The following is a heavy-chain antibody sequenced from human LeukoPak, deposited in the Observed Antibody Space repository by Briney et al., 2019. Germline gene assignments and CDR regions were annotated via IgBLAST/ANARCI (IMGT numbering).Heavy chain of an antibody. D-gene: IGHD6-19*01. CDR2: TYYRSKWYN. Sequence: SQTLSLTCDLSGDSVSSDSVAWNWIRQSPSRGLEWLGRTYYRSKWYNDYAVSVKSRITINPDTSKNQFSLHLRSVTPEDTAVYYCARDQWLVLDYWGQGTLVTVSS. V-gene: IGHV6-1*01. CDR3: ARDQWLVLDY. J-gene: IGHJ4*02. CDR1: GDSVSSDSVA.